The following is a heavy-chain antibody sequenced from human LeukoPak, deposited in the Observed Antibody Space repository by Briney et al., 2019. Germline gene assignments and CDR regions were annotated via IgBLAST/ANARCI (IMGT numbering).Heavy chain of an antibody. CDR3: ARLEAAAGPYYYFYGMDV. CDR2: IFQSGTT. CDR1: GDSISSRSCY. D-gene: IGHD6-13*01. Sequence: PSETLSLTCTVSGDSISSRSCYWGWIRQPPGKGLEWIGHIFQSGTTYYNPSLKSRVTISADTSKNQFSLKLSSVTAADTAVYYCARLEAAAGPYYYFYGMDVWGQGTTVTVSS. V-gene: IGHV4-39*01. J-gene: IGHJ6*02.